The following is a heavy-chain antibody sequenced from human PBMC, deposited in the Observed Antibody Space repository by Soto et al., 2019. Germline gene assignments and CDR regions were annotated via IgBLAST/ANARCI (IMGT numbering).Heavy chain of an antibody. CDR3: AHSPPPTVTTSAEYFQH. CDR2: IYWDDDK. CDR1: GFSFTTSGLG. V-gene: IGHV2-5*02. D-gene: IGHD4-17*01. J-gene: IGHJ1*01. Sequence: QITLKESGPTLVKPTQTLTLTCTFSGFSFTTSGLGVGWIRQPPGKALEWLALIYWDDDKRYSPSLKSRLTVPKXXSXNXXVLTMTNMDPDDTATYYCAHSPPPTVTTSAEYFQHWGQGTLVTVSS.